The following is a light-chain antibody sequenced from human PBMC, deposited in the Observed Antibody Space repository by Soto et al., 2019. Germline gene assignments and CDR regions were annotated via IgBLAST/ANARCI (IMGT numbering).Light chain of an antibody. J-gene: IGKJ2*01. CDR3: QPYNNWPYT. V-gene: IGKV3-15*01. CDR2: RAS. CDR1: QHVSSN. Sequence: EIVMTQSPATLSVSPGGSATLSCRASQHVSSNFAWYRQKPGQAPTLLIYRASTRATGIPARFSVSGSWTEFTLTIGSLQSEDFAVYYCQPYNNWPYTFGQVTKLELK.